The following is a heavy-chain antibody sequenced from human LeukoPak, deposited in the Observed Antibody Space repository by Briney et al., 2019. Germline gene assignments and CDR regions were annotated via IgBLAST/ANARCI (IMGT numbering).Heavy chain of an antibody. Sequence: SETLSLTCTVSGGSISGSSYYWGWIRQPPGKGLEWIGSIYYSGSTYYNPSLKSRVTISVDTSKNQFSLKLSSVTAADTAVYYCASQRAPEDYWGQGTLVTVSS. CDR1: GGSISGSSYY. J-gene: IGHJ4*02. CDR3: ASQRAPEDY. V-gene: IGHV4-39*01. CDR2: IYYSGST.